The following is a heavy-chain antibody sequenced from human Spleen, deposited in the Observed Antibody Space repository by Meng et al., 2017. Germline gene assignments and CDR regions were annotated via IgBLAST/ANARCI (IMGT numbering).Heavy chain of an antibody. J-gene: IGHJ4*02. CDR2: IYTSGST. D-gene: IGHD3-10*01. Sequence: LRLSCTVSGGSISSGSYYWSWIRQPAGKGLEWIGRIYTSGSTNYNPSLKSRVTISVDTSKNQFSLKLSSVTVADTAVYYCARDHDGSGRVYRYWGQGTLVTVSS. CDR3: ARDHDGSGRVYRY. V-gene: IGHV4-61*02. CDR1: GGSISSGSYY.